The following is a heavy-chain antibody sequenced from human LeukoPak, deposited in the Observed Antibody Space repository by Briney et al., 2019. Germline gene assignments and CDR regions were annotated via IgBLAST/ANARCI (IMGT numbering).Heavy chain of an antibody. V-gene: IGHV4-59*01. J-gene: IGHJ3*02. D-gene: IGHD3-10*01. Sequence: PSETLSLTCSLSGDSISSYAWSWIRRPPGKGLEWIGDISRSGDTNYSPSLKSRLTISVDMSKNQFSLKLRSVTAADTAVYYCAKDRGGGRDAFDIWGQGTVVTVSS. CDR2: ISRSGDT. CDR3: AKDRGGGRDAFDI. CDR1: GDSISSYA.